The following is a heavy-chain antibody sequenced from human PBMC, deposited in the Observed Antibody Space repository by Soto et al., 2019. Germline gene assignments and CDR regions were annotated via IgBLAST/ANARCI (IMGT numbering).Heavy chain of an antibody. J-gene: IGHJ4*02. CDR1: GGSITHSY. CDR2: IYYGGST. V-gene: IGHV4-59*01. CDR3: ARGEGYSFAHDY. D-gene: IGHD5-18*01. Sequence: SETLSLTCTVSGGSITHSYWSWIRQPPGKGLEWIGYIYYGGSTDYNPSLKSRVTMSGDTSKNQLALKLNSVAAADTAVYYCARGEGYSFAHDYWGQGIQVTVSS.